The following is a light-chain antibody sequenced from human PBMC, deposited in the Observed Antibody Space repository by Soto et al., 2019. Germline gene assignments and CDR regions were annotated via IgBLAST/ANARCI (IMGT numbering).Light chain of an antibody. Sequence: EIVLTQSPGTLSLSPGERATLSCRASQSVSSNYLAWYQQKPGQAPRVLIYGASTRATGILYRFTGSGSGTDFTLTIIRLAHEDFAVYDCQQYGTSRDYTFGQGTKVDI. CDR3: QQYGTSRDYT. CDR2: GAS. CDR1: QSVSSNY. V-gene: IGKV3-20*01. J-gene: IGKJ1*01.